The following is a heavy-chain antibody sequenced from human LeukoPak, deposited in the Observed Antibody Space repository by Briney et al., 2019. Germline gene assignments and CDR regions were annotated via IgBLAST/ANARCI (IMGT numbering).Heavy chain of an antibody. J-gene: IGHJ5*02. CDR1: GYTFTGYY. D-gene: IGHD3-22*01. CDR2: INPNSGGT. V-gene: IGHV1-2*02. CDR3: GREYYDSSGSWFDP. Sequence: ASVKVSCKSSGYTFTGYYMHWVRQAPGQGLAWMGGINPNSGGTNYAQRFQGRVTMTRDTSISTAYMELSRLRSDDTAVYYCGREYYDSSGSWFDPWGQGTLVTVSS.